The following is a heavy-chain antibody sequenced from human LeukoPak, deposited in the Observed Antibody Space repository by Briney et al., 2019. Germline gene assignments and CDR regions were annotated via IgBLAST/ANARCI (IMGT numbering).Heavy chain of an antibody. D-gene: IGHD2-15*01. V-gene: IGHV1-46*01. CDR2: INPSGIST. Sequence: ASVKVSCKASGGTFSSYAISWVRQAPGQGLEWMGIINPSGISTSYAQKFQGRVTMTRDTSTSTVYMELSSLRSEDTAVYYCAGGYPASGGSPLQDYWGQGTLVTVSS. J-gene: IGHJ4*02. CDR3: AGGYPASGGSPLQDY. CDR1: GGTFSSYA.